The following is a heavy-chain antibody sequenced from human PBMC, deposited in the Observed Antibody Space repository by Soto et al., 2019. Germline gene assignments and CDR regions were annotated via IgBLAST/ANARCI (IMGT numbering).Heavy chain of an antibody. D-gene: IGHD3-10*02. CDR1: GFTFRGYA. CDR2: ITGGGDDT. CDR3: AKGSAKCSPYYFDF. Sequence: PGGSLRLSCEGSGFTFRGYAMSWVRQPPGKGLEWVTAITGGGDDTYHSDSVKGRFTISRDNSKNTLYLQMNSLRAEDTAVYYCAKGSAKCSPYYFDFWGPGTLVTVSS. V-gene: IGHV3-23*01. J-gene: IGHJ4*02.